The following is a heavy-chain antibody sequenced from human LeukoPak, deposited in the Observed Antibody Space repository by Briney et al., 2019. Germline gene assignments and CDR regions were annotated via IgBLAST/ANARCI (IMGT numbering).Heavy chain of an antibody. CDR3: ARAYCSSTSCHNYYFDY. CDR1: GGSISSGGYY. D-gene: IGHD2-2*01. CDR2: IYYSGST. V-gene: IGHV4-31*03. J-gene: IGHJ4*02. Sequence: PSETLSLTCTVSGGSISSGGYYWRWIRQHPGKGLEWIGYIYYSGSTYYNPSLKSRVTISVDTSKNQFSLKLSSVTAADTAVYYCARAYCSSTSCHNYYFDYWGQGTLVTVSS.